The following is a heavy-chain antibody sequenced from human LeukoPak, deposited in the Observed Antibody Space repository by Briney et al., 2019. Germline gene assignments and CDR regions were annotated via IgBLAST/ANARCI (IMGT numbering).Heavy chain of an antibody. CDR2: IYYSGST. J-gene: IGHJ3*02. CDR1: GGSFSGYY. Sequence: SETLSLTCAVYGGSFSGYYWSWIRQPPGKGLEWIGYIYYSGSTYYNPSLKSRATISVDTSKNQFSLKLSSVTAADTAVYYCARDGRYYYAFDIWGQGTMVTVSS. D-gene: IGHD1-26*01. CDR3: ARDGRYYYAFDI. V-gene: IGHV4-34*11.